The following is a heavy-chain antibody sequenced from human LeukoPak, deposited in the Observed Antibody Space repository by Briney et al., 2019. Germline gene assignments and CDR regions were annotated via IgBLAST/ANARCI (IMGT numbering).Heavy chain of an antibody. CDR3: ARIRGGY. CDR2: IKEDGSEK. J-gene: IGHJ4*02. CDR1: GFTFSNFW. V-gene: IGHV3-7*01. Sequence: GGSLRLSCVASGFTFSNFWMHWVRQAPGKGLEWVANIKEDGSEKHYPDSVKGRFTISRDNAKNSLYLQMNSPRAEDTAVYYCARIRGGYWGQGTLVTVSS. D-gene: IGHD3-10*01.